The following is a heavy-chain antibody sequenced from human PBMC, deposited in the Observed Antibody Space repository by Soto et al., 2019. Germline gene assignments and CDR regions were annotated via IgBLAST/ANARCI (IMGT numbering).Heavy chain of an antibody. Sequence: GGSLRLSCAASGFTLSDYYMSWIRQAPGKGLEWVSYISSSGSTIYYADPVKGRFTISRDNAKNSLYLQMNSLRAEDTAVYYCARFRYYYDSTGYPDVWGQGTTVTVSS. V-gene: IGHV3-11*01. CDR1: GFTLSDYY. D-gene: IGHD3-22*01. J-gene: IGHJ6*02. CDR3: ARFRYYYDSTGYPDV. CDR2: ISSSGSTI.